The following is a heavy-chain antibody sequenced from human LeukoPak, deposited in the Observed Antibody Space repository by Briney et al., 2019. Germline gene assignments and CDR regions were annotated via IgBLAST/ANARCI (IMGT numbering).Heavy chain of an antibody. J-gene: IGHJ3*02. D-gene: IGHD3-10*01. CDR3: ARDTALWFGGSGAFDI. Sequence: QAGGSLRLSCAASGFTFSSYAMHWVRQAPGKGLEYVSAISSNGGSTYYANSVKGRFTISRDNSKNTLYLQMGSLRAEDMAVYYCARDTALWFGGSGAFDIWGQGTMVTVSS. V-gene: IGHV3-64*01. CDR1: GFTFSSYA. CDR2: ISSNGGST.